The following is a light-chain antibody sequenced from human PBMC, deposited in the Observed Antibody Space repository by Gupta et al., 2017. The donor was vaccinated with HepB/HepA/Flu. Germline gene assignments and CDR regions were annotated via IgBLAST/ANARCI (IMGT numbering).Light chain of an antibody. J-gene: IGKJ5*01. CDR2: GAS. CDR1: QNVSNN. Sequence: IVMTQSPATLPVSPGERATLSCRTSQNVSNNLAWYQLKPGLAPRLLIYGASTRATGIPARFSGSGSGTEFTLTISSLQSEDFAVYYCQQYNYWPPITFGQGTRLEIK. CDR3: QQYNYWPPIT. V-gene: IGKV3-15*01.